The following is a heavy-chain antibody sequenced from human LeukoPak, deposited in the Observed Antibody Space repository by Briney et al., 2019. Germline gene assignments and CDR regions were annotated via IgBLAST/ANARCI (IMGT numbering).Heavy chain of an antibody. CDR3: ARDGNRYCSSASCRWYYYCYYMDV. Sequence: GWSLRLSCAASGFTFSSYEMNWVRQAPGTGLEWISYISSSGSTIHYADSVKGRFTISRDNAKNSLYLQMNSLRAEDTAVYYCARDGNRYCSSASCRWYYYCYYMDVWGKGTTVTISS. J-gene: IGHJ6*03. D-gene: IGHD2-2*01. V-gene: IGHV3-48*03. CDR1: GFTFSSYE. CDR2: ISSSGSTI.